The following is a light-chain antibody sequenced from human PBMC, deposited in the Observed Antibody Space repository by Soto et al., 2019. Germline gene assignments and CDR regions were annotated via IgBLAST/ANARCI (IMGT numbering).Light chain of an antibody. CDR1: SSDVGGYNY. Sequence: QSVLTQPPSASGSPGQSVTISCTGTSSDVGGYNYVSWYQQHPGKAPKLIIYEVYKRPSGVPDRFSGSKSGNTAALTVSGLQAEDEADYYCSSYVGTNNYVFGTGTQLTVL. CDR3: SSYVGTNNYV. J-gene: IGLJ1*01. V-gene: IGLV2-8*01. CDR2: EVY.